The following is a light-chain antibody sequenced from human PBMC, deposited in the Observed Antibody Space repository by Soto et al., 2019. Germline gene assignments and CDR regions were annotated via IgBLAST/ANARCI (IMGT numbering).Light chain of an antibody. J-gene: IGKJ5*01. CDR1: QSIVSY. Sequence: DIQITHSPSSLSAYVKYRVTITCRFSQSIVSYLNWYQQRTGKAPKLLIYESSTLQSGVPSRFSGSGYGTDFTLTISSLQPEDFATYYCQQSYSTPPITFGQGTRLEIK. V-gene: IGKV1-39*01. CDR2: ESS. CDR3: QQSYSTPPIT.